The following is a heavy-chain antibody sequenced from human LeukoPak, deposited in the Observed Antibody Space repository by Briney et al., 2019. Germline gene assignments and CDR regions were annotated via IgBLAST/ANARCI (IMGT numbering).Heavy chain of an antibody. Sequence: ASVKVSCKASGYTFTGYYMHWVRQAPGPGLEWMGWINPNSGGTNYAQKFQGRVTMTRDTSISTAYMELSRLRSDDTAVYYCAIVMITFGGVIDPWGQGTLVTVSS. D-gene: IGHD3-16*01. CDR3: AIVMITFGGVIDP. J-gene: IGHJ5*02. CDR1: GYTFTGYY. V-gene: IGHV1-2*02. CDR2: INPNSGGT.